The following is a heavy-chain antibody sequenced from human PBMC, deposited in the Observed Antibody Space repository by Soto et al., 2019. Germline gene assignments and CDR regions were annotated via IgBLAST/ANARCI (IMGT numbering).Heavy chain of an antibody. CDR3: AKGHSTVAGTVDY. CDR1: GFTFSGHG. V-gene: IGHV3-30*18. Sequence: VQLLESGGGLVQPGGSLRLSCAASGFTFSGHGMYWVRQAPGKGLEWVAVSSNDGSHKYYADSVKGRFSISRDNSKNTLYLQMNSLRADDTAVYYCAKGHSTVAGTVDYWGQGTLVTVSS. D-gene: IGHD6-19*01. CDR2: SSNDGSHK. J-gene: IGHJ4*02.